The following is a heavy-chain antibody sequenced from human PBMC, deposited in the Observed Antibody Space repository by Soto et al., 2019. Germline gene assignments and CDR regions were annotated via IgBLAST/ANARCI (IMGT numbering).Heavy chain of an antibody. D-gene: IGHD5-12*01. CDR2: FDPEDGET. Sequence: ASVKVSCKVSGYTLTELSMHWVRQAPGKGLEWMGGFDPEDGETNYAQKFQGRVTMTTDTSTSTAYMELRSLRSDDTAVYYCARGGRYYYYGMDVWGQGTTVTVSS. CDR1: GYTLTELS. CDR3: ARGGRYYYYGMDV. J-gene: IGHJ6*02. V-gene: IGHV1-24*01.